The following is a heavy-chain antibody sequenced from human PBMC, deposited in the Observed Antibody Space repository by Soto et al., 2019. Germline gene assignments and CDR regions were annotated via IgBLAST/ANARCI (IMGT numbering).Heavy chain of an antibody. D-gene: IGHD3-22*01. CDR1: GGSISSYY. Sequence: SETLSLTCTVPGGSISSYYWSWIRQPPGKGLEWIGYIYYSGSTNYNPSLKSRVTISVDTSKNQFSLKLSSVTAADTAVYYCAREADDSSGYYLYWGQGTLVTVSS. CDR3: AREADDSSGYYLY. V-gene: IGHV4-59*01. CDR2: IYYSGST. J-gene: IGHJ4*02.